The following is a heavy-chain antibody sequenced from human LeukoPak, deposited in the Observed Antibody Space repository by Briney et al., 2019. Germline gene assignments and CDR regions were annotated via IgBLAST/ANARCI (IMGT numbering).Heavy chain of an antibody. Sequence: GGSLRLSCAASGFTFSSYAMSWVRQAPGKGLEWVSVISGSGVSTYYADSVKGRFTISRDNSKNTLYLQMNSLRDEDTAVYYCVKVKFEGSDYYPHGSSFDYWGQGSLVTVSS. V-gene: IGHV3-23*01. CDR1: GFTFSSYA. J-gene: IGHJ4*02. D-gene: IGHD3-22*01. CDR2: ISGSGVST. CDR3: VKVKFEGSDYYPHGSSFDY.